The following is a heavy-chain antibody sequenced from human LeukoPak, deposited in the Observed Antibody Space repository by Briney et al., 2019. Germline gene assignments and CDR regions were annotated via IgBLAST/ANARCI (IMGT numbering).Heavy chain of an antibody. CDR1: GFTFGSYA. Sequence: GRSLRLSCAASGFTFGSYAMSWVRQAPGKGLEWVSAISGSGGSTYYADSVKGRFTISRDNSKNTLYLQMNSLRAEDTAVYYCAKDASGNDFWSGQSQFDYWGQGTLVTVSS. CDR3: AKDASGNDFWSGQSQFDY. J-gene: IGHJ4*02. D-gene: IGHD3-3*01. CDR2: ISGSGGST. V-gene: IGHV3-23*01.